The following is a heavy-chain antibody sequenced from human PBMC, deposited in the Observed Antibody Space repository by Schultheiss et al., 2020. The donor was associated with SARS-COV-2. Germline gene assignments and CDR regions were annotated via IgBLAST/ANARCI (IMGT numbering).Heavy chain of an antibody. CDR3: ARHGDSTSDFDY. V-gene: IGHV4-39*07. J-gene: IGHJ4*02. CDR2: IYYSGST. Sequence: SETLSLTCTVSGGSISSGGYYWSWIRQHPGKGLEWIGSIYYSGSTNYNPPLKSRVTISVDTSKNQFSLKLSSVTAADTAVYYCARHGDSTSDFDYWGQGTLVTVSS. D-gene: IGHD2-2*01. CDR1: GGSISSGGYY.